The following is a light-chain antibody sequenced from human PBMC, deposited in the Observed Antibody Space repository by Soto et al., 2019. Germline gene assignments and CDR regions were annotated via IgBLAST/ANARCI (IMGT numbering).Light chain of an antibody. CDR3: QQYTNWPPNT. CDR1: HSVNSH. V-gene: IGKV3-15*01. J-gene: IGKJ5*01. CDR2: GAS. Sequence: MMMTQSPATLSVSPGERVTLSCRTSHSVNSHVAWYQQRPGQAPRLLIYGASTRATGVPARFSGRGSGTEFTITISNLQSEDFAVYYCQQYTNWPPNTFGQGTRLEIK.